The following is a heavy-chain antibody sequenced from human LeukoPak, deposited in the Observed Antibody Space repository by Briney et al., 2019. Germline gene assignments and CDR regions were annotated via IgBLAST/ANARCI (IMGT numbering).Heavy chain of an antibody. CDR1: GITFSSYA. CDR3: ARSRYSNSWLFDY. D-gene: IGHD6-13*01. J-gene: IGHJ4*02. CDR2: ISGSGVNT. Sequence: PGGSLRLSCAAPGITFSSYAMTWVRQAPGKGLEWVSAISGSGVNTYSADSVKGRFTISRDNSKNTVYLQMNSLRAEDTAVFYCARSRYSNSWLFDYWGQGTLVTVSS. V-gene: IGHV3-23*01.